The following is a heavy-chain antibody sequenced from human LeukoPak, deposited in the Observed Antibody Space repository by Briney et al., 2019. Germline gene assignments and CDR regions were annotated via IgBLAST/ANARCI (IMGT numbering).Heavy chain of an antibody. J-gene: IGHJ4*02. V-gene: IGHV3-9*01. Sequence: PGGSLRLSCAASGFTLDDYAMHWVRQAPGKGLEWVSGISWNSGSIGYADSVKGRFTISRDNAKNSLYLQMNSLRAEDTALYYCAKDYTGLPYSGSSWFDYWGQGTLVTVSS. D-gene: IGHD6-6*01. CDR1: GFTLDDYA. CDR2: ISWNSGSI. CDR3: AKDYTGLPYSGSSWFDY.